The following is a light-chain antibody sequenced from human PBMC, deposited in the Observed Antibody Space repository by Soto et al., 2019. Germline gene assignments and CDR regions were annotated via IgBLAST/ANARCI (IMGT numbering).Light chain of an antibody. V-gene: IGLV2-11*01. CDR1: SSDVGGYNH. CDR3: CSYAGSYTFVV. CDR2: VVT. Sequence: QSALTQPRSVSGSPGQSLTISCSGTSSDVGGYNHVSWYQQHPGKAPKLLIYVVTKRPSGVPDRFSGSKSGNTASLPISGRQAEDEADYYCCSYAGSYTFVVFGEGTKLTVL. J-gene: IGLJ2*01.